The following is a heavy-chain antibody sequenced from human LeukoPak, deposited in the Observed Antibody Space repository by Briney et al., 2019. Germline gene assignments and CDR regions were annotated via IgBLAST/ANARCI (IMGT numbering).Heavy chain of an antibody. CDR2: INPNSGGT. D-gene: IGHD4-17*01. CDR1: GYTFIDYF. V-gene: IGHV1-2*06. J-gene: IGHJ4*02. Sequence: GASVKVSCKTSGYTFIDYFIHWVRQAPGQGLEWMGRINPNSGGTNSAQKFQARVTMTRDTSINTAYMELSRLTSDDTAVYYCARDLTTVTTNCWGQGTLVTVSS. CDR3: ARDLTTVTTNC.